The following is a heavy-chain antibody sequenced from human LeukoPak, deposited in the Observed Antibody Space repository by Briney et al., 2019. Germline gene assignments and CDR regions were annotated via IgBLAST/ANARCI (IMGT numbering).Heavy chain of an antibody. Sequence: GGSLRLSCAASGFTVSSNYMSWVRQAPGKGLEWVSVIYSGGSTYYADSVKGRFTISRDNSNNTLYLQMNSPRTGATFVYSTARHYGDYAPDAFYIWGDRTMFTVSS. D-gene: IGHD4-17*01. CDR3: ARHYGDYAPDAFYI. CDR1: GFTVSSNY. J-gene: IGHJ3*02. V-gene: IGHV3-53*01. CDR2: IYSGGST.